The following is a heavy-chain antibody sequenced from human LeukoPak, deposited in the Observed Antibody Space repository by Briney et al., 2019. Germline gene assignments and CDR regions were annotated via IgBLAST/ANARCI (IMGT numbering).Heavy chain of an antibody. CDR1: GGSFSGYY. CDR2: INHSGST. D-gene: IGHD6-13*01. Sequence: SETLSLTCAVYGGSFSGYYWSWIRQPPGKGLEWIGEINHSGSTNYIPSLKSRVTISVDTSKNQFSLKLSSVTAADTAVYYCARRAAAGHFDYWGQGTLVTVSS. V-gene: IGHV4-34*01. CDR3: ARRAAAGHFDY. J-gene: IGHJ4*02.